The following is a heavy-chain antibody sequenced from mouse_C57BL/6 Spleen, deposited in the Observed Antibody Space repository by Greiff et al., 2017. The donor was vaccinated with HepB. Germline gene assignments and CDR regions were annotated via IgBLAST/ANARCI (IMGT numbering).Heavy chain of an antibody. CDR1: GFTFSSYA. CDR3: ARDAGYGYFDV. CDR2: ISDGGSYT. Sequence: EVMLVESGGGLVKPGGSLKLSCAASGFTFSSYAMSWVRQTPEKRLEWVATISDGGSYTYYPDNVKGRFIISRDNAKNNLYLQMSHLRSEDTAMYYCARDAGYGYFDVWGTGTAVTVSS. J-gene: IGHJ1*03. V-gene: IGHV5-4*01.